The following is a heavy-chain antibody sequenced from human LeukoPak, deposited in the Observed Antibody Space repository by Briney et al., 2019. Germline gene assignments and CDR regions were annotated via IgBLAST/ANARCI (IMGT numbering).Heavy chain of an antibody. Sequence: SETLSLTCTVSGGSISSYYWSWIRQPPGKGLEWIGYIYYSGSTNYNPSLKSRVTISVDTSKNQFSLKLSSVTAADTAVYYCARGRGSGSYYKGYYFDYWGQGTLVTVSS. CDR3: ARGRGSGSYYKGYYFDY. D-gene: IGHD3-10*01. V-gene: IGHV4-59*01. CDR1: GGSISSYY. CDR2: IYYSGST. J-gene: IGHJ4*02.